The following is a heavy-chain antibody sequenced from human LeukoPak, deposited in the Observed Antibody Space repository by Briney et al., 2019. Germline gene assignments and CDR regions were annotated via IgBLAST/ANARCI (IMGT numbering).Heavy chain of an antibody. CDR1: GGTFSSYA. J-gene: IGHJ4*02. V-gene: IGHV1-69*13. Sequence: GASVKVSCKASGGTFSSYAISWVRQAPGQGLEWMGGIIPIFGTANYAQKFQGRVTITADESTSTAYMELSSLRSEDTAVYYCATWSGSYSFFDYWGQGTLVTVSS. D-gene: IGHD1-26*01. CDR3: ATWSGSYSFFDY. CDR2: IIPIFGTA.